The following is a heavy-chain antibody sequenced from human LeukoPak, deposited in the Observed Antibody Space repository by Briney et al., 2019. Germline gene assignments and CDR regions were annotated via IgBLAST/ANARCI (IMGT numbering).Heavy chain of an antibody. D-gene: IGHD3-22*01. V-gene: IGHV4-34*01. CDR3: TRLLYDTSGYYHDY. CDR2: INHRGGT. Sequence: SETLSLTCGVYGGSFSGYYWSWIRQPPRKGLEWIGEINHRGGTQYNPSLRNRVTISVDTSKNQFSLKLNSVTAADTAVYYCTRLLYDTSGYYHDYWGQGTLVTVSS. CDR1: GGSFSGYY. J-gene: IGHJ4*02.